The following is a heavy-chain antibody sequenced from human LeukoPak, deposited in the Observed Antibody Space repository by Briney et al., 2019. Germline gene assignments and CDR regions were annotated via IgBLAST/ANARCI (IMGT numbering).Heavy chain of an antibody. D-gene: IGHD3-10*01. Sequence: SGGSPRLSCAASGFTFDDYGMSWVRQAPGKGPEWVSGINWNGGSTGYADSVKGRFTISRDNAKNSLYLQMNRLRAEDTALYYCARAPSVWYFDLWGRGTLVTVSS. CDR2: INWNGGST. CDR1: GFTFDDYG. V-gene: IGHV3-20*04. CDR3: ARAPSVWYFDL. J-gene: IGHJ2*01.